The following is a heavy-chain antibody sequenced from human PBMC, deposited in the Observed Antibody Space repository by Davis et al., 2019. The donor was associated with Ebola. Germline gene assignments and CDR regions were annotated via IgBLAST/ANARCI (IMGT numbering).Heavy chain of an antibody. V-gene: IGHV4-59*08. CDR2: IYYSGST. CDR3: ARRPSGAFIDY. J-gene: IGHJ4*02. D-gene: IGHD3-10*01. CDR1: GGSISRYY. Sequence: PSETLSLTCTVSGGSISRYYWSWIRQPPGKGLEWIGYIYYSGSTNYNPSLKSRVTISVDTSKNQFSLKLSSVTAADTAVYYCARRPSGAFIDYWGQGTLVTVSS.